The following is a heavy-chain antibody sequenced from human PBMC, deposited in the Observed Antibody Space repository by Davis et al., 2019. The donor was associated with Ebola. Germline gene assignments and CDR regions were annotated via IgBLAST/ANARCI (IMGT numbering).Heavy chain of an antibody. CDR1: GGSISSSNYY. D-gene: IGHD6-6*01. CDR2: IYYSGST. J-gene: IGHJ4*02. Sequence: HLSETLSLTCTVSGGSISSSNYYWGWIRQPPGKGLEWIGSIYYSGSTYYNPPLKSRVTISVDTSKNQISLNLTSVTAADTAVYYCARLSMATRQPLFDYWGQGTLVTVSS. CDR3: ARLSMATRQPLFDY. V-gene: IGHV4-39*07.